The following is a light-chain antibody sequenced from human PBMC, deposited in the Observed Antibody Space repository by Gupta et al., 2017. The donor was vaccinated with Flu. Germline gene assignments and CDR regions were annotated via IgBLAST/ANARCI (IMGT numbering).Light chain of an antibody. V-gene: IGLV1-47*01. CDR2: RDN. CDR3: AAWDDSLSGYVV. J-gene: IGLJ2*01. Sequence: VTISCSGSSSNVGTNYVYWYQQFPGAAPQLVISRDNHRSSGAPDRFSGSKSGTSASLVISGLRSEDEADYYCAAWDDSLSGYVVFGGGTKLTVL. CDR1: SSNVGTNY.